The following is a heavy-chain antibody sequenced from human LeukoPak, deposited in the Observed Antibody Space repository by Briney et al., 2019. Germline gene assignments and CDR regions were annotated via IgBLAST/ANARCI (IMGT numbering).Heavy chain of an antibody. CDR2: ISYDESDK. V-gene: IGHV3-30*18. J-gene: IGHJ4*02. CDR1: GFLLTDYG. Sequence: GTSLRLCCAASGFLLTDYGMHWVRQAPGKGLEWLSMISYDESDKFYADSVRGRFTISRDTSRNTLYLQMYSLRVEDTAVYFCAKDRSNTWSFDSWGQGTLVTVSS. CDR3: AKDRSNTWSFDS. D-gene: IGHD6-13*01.